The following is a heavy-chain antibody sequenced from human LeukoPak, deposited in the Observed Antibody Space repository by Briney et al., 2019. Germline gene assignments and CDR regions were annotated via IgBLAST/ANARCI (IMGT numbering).Heavy chain of an antibody. CDR2: ISYDGSNK. J-gene: IGHJ4*02. CDR3: AKAGAYDYSPNSYYFDY. V-gene: IGHV3-30*18. Sequence: GGSLRLSCAASGFSFSSYGMHWVRQAPGKGLEWVAVISYDGSNKYYADSVKGRFTISRDNAKHSLYLQMNSLRAEDMALYYCAKAGAYDYSPNSYYFDYWGQGTLVTVSS. CDR1: GFSFSSYG. D-gene: IGHD4-11*01.